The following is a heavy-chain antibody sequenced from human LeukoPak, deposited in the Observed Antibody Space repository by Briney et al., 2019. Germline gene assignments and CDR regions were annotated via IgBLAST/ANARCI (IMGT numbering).Heavy chain of an antibody. CDR1: GGSFSGYY. V-gene: IGHV4-34*01. D-gene: IGHD5-12*01. J-gene: IGHJ4*02. CDR2: INHSGST. Sequence: SETLSLTCAVYGGSFSGYYWSWIRQPPGKGLEWIGEINHSGSTNYNPSLKSRVTISVDTSKNQFSLKLSSVTAADTAVYYCARGFGYSSYKIDYWGQGTLVTVSS. CDR3: ARGFGYSSYKIDY.